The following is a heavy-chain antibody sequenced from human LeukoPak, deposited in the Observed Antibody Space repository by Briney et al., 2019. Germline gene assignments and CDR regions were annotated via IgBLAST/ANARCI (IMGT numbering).Heavy chain of an antibody. D-gene: IGHD2-15*01. CDR1: GFTFNVYS. V-gene: IGHV3-48*02. J-gene: IGHJ4*02. CDR2: IGYTSTPI. CDR3: ASAGSDTQSWWFDY. Sequence: GGSLRLSCAASGFTFNVYSMVWVRQAPGKGLEWLSYIGYTSTPIYYADSVKGRFTVSRDNAKNSLYLQMSSLKDEDTAVYYCASAGSDTQSWWFDYWGQGALVTVSS.